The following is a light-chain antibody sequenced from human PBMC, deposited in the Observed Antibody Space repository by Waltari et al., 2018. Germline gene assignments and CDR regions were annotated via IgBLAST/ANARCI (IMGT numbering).Light chain of an antibody. CDR2: DAS. V-gene: IGKV3-20*01. Sequence: EIVLTQSPGTLSLSPGERATLSCRASQSVNRALAWYQQKPGQAPRLLIYDASRRATGIPDRFSGSVSGTDFSLTITGLEPEDFAVYYCQHYVRLPATFGQGTKVEIK. CDR3: QHYVRLPAT. CDR1: QSVNRA. J-gene: IGKJ1*01.